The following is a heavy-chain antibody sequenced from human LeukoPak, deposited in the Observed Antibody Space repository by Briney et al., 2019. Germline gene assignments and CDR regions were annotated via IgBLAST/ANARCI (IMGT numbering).Heavy chain of an antibody. CDR1: GGSFSGYY. J-gene: IGHJ6*02. CDR2: VYYNGDYT. CDR3: ARVEAQDYGMDV. V-gene: IGHV4-59*01. Sequence: PSETLSLTCIVSGGSFSGYYWPWIRQPPGKGLEWIGYVYYNGDYTDYNPSLKSRVTISVDTSKNQFSLKLSSVTAADTAVYYCARVEAQDYGMDVWGQGTTVTVSS.